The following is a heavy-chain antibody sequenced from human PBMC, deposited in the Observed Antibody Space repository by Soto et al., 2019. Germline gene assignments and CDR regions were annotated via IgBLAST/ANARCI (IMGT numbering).Heavy chain of an antibody. CDR3: ARGGPYCSGGSCRKSYYYYYMDV. CDR2: INHSGST. V-gene: IGHV4-34*01. Sequence: SETLSLTCAVYGGSFSGYYWSWIRQPPGKGLEWIGEINHSGSTNYNPSLKSRVTISVDTSKNQFSLKLSSVTAADTAVYYCARGGPYCSGGSCRKSYYYYYMDVWGKGTTVTVSS. D-gene: IGHD2-15*01. CDR1: GGSFSGYY. J-gene: IGHJ6*03.